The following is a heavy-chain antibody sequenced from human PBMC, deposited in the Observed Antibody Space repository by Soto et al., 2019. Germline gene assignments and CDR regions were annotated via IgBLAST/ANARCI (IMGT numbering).Heavy chain of an antibody. V-gene: IGHV4-39*02. J-gene: IGHJ4*02. D-gene: IGHD2-15*01. CDR2: MFHSGST. Sequence: QLQLQESGPGLVKPSETLSLTCTVSGGSISGSSYYWGWIRQPPGKGLEWIGNMFHSGSTYYNPSRKGRVTIAVDTSKNHFSLKLSSVTAADTAVYYCARSGLLLHSFDYWGQGTLVTVSS. CDR1: GGSISGSSYY. CDR3: ARSGLLLHSFDY.